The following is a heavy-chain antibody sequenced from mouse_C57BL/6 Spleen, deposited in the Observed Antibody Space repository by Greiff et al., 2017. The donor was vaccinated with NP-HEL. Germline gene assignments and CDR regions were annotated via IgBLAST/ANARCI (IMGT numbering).Heavy chain of an antibody. V-gene: IGHV1-52*01. D-gene: IGHD5-1*01. CDR1: GYTFTSYW. Sequence: VQLQQPGAELVRPGSSVKLSCKASGYTFTSYWMHWVKQRPIQGLEWIGNIDPSDSATHYNQKFKDKATLTVDKSSSTAYMQLSSLTSEDSAVYDCARCVPTCGWYFDVWGTGTTVTVSS. J-gene: IGHJ1*03. CDR2: IDPSDSAT. CDR3: ARCVPTCGWYFDV.